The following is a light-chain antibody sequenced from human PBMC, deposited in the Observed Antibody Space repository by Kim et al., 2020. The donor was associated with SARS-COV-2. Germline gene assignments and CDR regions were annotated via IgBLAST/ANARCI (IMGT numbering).Light chain of an antibody. V-gene: IGLV2-18*02. CDR3: SSYRSDTTVI. CDR2: EVS. J-gene: IGLJ2*01. Sequence: SVTLSCTGSMGDIGSYDRVSWFRQSPGTAPKLIMSEVSKRPSGVPDRFSGSKSGSTASLTISGLQAEDEADYYCSSYRSDTTVIFGGGTQLTVL. CDR1: MGDIGSYDR.